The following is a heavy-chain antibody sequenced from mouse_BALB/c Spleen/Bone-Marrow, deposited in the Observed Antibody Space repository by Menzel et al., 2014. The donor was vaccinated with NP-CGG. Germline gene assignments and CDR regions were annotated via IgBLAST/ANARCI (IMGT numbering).Heavy chain of an antibody. J-gene: IGHJ3*01. Sequence: EVQLQQSGAELVKPGASVKLSCTASGFNIKDTYMHWVKQRPEQGLEWIGRIDPANCNTKYDPKFQGKATITADTSPNTAHLRLSSLTSEDAAVYYCANDWFAYWGQGTLVTVSA. CDR1: GFNIKDTY. D-gene: IGHD2-3*01. CDR2: IDPANCNT. CDR3: ANDWFAY. V-gene: IGHV14-3*02.